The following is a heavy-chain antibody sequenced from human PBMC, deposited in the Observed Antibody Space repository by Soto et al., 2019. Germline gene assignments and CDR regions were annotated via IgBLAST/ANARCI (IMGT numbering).Heavy chain of an antibody. J-gene: IGHJ6*03. CDR2: IYYSGST. Sequence: SETLSLTCTVSGGSISSSSYYWGWIRQPPGKGLEWIGSIYYSGSTYYNPSLKSRVTISVDTSKNQFSLKLSSVTAADTAVYYCARQSSYDFWSGYYSIGEYYYYYMDVWGKGTTVTVSS. CDR3: ARQSSYDFWSGYYSIGEYYYYYMDV. D-gene: IGHD3-3*01. V-gene: IGHV4-39*01. CDR1: GGSISSSSYY.